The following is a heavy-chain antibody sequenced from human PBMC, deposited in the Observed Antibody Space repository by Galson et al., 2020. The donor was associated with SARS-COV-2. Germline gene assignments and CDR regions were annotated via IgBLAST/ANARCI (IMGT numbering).Heavy chain of an antibody. V-gene: IGHV4-59*01. CDR3: ARVGRVAAIRGHDAFDI. Sequence: ASETLSLTCTVPGGSISSYYWSWIRQPPGKGLEWIGYIYYSGSTNYNPSLKSRVTISVDTSKNQFSLKLSSVTAADTAVYYCARVGRVAAIRGHDAFDIWGQGTMVTVSS. CDR2: IYYSGST. J-gene: IGHJ3*02. CDR1: GGSISSYY. D-gene: IGHD2-15*01.